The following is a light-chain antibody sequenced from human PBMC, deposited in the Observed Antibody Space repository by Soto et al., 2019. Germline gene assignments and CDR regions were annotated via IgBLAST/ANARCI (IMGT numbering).Light chain of an antibody. CDR3: QQTTTFPLT. CDR1: QGVSTW. V-gene: IGKV1D-12*01. Sequence: DIQMTQSPSSVSASVGDRVTITCRASQGVSTWLAWYQQKPGKAPNLLIYTASSLQSGVPSRFSGSGSGTDFNLTISSLQPEYFAPYYCQQTTTFPLTFGGGTKVEI. J-gene: IGKJ4*01. CDR2: TAS.